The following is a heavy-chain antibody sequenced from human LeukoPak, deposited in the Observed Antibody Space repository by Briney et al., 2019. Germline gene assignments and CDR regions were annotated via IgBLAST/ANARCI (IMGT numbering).Heavy chain of an antibody. D-gene: IGHD6-19*01. V-gene: IGHV4-39*01. J-gene: IGHJ6*03. Sequence: SETLSLTCTVSGGSISSSSYYWGWIRQPPGKGLEWIGSIYYSGSTYYNPSLKSRVTISVDTSKNQFSLKLSSVTAADTAVYYCARTSLTYGYSSGSHYYYYYMDVWGKGTTVTISS. CDR3: ARTSLTYGYSSGSHYYYYYMDV. CDR2: IYYSGST. CDR1: GGSISSSSYY.